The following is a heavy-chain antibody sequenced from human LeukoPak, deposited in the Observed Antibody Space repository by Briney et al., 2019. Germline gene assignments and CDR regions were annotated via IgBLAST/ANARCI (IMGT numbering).Heavy chain of an antibody. CDR1: GFAFSSYW. D-gene: IGHD6-19*01. J-gene: IGHJ4*02. CDR3: AKGPVTIAVADRFDY. Sequence: PGGSLRLSCAASGFAFSSYWMHWVRQAPGKGLVWVSRINSDGSSTNYADSVKGRFTISRDNAKNTLYLQMNSLRAEDTAVYYCAKGPVTIAVADRFDYWGQGTLVTVSS. V-gene: IGHV3-74*01. CDR2: INSDGSST.